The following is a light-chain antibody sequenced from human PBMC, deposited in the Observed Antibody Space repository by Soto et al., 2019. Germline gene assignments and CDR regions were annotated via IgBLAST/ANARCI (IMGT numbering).Light chain of an antibody. CDR2: EVS. J-gene: IGLJ3*02. CDR3: RSYTSSSTWV. V-gene: IGLV2-14*01. CDR1: SSDVGGYNY. Sequence: QSALTQPASVSGSPGQSITISCTGTSSDVGGYNYDSWYQQHPGKAPKLMIYEVSNRPSGVSNRFSGSKSGNTASLTISGLQAEDEADYYCRSYTSSSTWVFGGGTKLTVL.